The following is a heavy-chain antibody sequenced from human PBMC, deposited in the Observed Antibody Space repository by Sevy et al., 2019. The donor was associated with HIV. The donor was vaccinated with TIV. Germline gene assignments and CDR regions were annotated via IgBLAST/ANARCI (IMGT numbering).Heavy chain of an antibody. J-gene: IGHJ4*02. V-gene: IGHV3-9*01. CDR2: ISWDSARI. CDR1: GFAFDDSV. Sequence: GGSLRLSCEASGFAFDDSVMHWVRQAPGKGLEWVAGISWDSARIAYADSIEGRFTISRDNAKNSLYLQMNSLRTEDTALYYCAKMNYRGQGTLVTVSS. CDR3: AKMNY.